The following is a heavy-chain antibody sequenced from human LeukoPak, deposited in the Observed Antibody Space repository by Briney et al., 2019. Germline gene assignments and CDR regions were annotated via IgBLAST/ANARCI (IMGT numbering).Heavy chain of an antibody. V-gene: IGHV3-23*01. CDR1: EFTFSSYA. CDR3: AKGRARWGSSPPYYFDY. J-gene: IGHJ4*02. D-gene: IGHD6-6*01. Sequence: QPGGSLRLSCAASEFTFSSYAMSWVRQAPGKGLGWVSAISDSGGSTYYADSVKGRFTVSRDNSKNTLYLQMNSLRAEDTAVYYCAKGRARWGSSPPYYFDYWGQGTLVTVSS. CDR2: ISDSGGST.